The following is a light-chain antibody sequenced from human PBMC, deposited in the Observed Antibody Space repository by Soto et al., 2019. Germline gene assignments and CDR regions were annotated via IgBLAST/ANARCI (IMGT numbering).Light chain of an antibody. V-gene: IGLV2-11*01. J-gene: IGLJ1*01. Sequence: QXALTQALPLSWSPGHSVTISCSGTSSDVGGYNYVSWYQQYPGKAPKLMSYDVSKRPSGVPDRFSGSKSGNTASLTITGLQAEDEADYYCCSSAGRYTYVFGTGTNVTVL. CDR1: SSDVGGYNY. CDR2: DVS. CDR3: CSSAGRYTYV.